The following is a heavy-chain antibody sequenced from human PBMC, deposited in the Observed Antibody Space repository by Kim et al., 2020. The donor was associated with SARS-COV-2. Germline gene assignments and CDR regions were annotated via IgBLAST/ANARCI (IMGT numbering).Heavy chain of an antibody. V-gene: IGHV3-7*03. CDR1: GFTFSRYW. CDR3: ARDGYSGYDKAFDY. D-gene: IGHD5-12*01. Sequence: GGSLRLSCAASGFTFSRYWMSWVRQAPGKGLEWVANINEDGSDKYYVDSVKGRFTISRDNAKNSLYLQMNSLGAEDTAVYYCARDGYSGYDKAFDYWGQGTRVTVSS. CDR2: INEDGSDK. J-gene: IGHJ4*02.